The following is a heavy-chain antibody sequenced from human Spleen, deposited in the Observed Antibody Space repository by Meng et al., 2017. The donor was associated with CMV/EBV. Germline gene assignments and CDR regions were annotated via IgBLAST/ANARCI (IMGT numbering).Heavy chain of an antibody. Sequence: QVHMKQSGAEVKEPGASVKLSCKASGYSFSTSGISWVRQAPGQGXEWMGWISGYAGNTNYVEKFQDRVTMTIDTWTSTAYMEVRGLRSDDTAVYYCARDWSGHWGQGTLVTVSS. J-gene: IGHJ4*02. CDR1: GYSFSTSG. V-gene: IGHV1-18*01. D-gene: IGHD3-3*01. CDR2: ISGYAGNT. CDR3: ARDWSGH.